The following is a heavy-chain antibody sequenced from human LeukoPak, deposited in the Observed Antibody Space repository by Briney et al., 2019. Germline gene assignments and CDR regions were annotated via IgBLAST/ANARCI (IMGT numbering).Heavy chain of an antibody. J-gene: IGHJ6*04. CDR1: GITLSSYA. V-gene: IGHV3-30*02. CDR3: ARDGTPIYSSGWVYMDV. D-gene: IGHD6-25*01. CDR2: IRYDGTNQ. Sequence: GGSLRLSCTASGITLSSYAMHWVRQAPGKGLEWVASIRYDGTNQYYADSVKGRFTTPRDKSRNTLYLEMNSLRAEDTAVYYCARDGTPIYSSGWVYMDVWGKGTTVTISS.